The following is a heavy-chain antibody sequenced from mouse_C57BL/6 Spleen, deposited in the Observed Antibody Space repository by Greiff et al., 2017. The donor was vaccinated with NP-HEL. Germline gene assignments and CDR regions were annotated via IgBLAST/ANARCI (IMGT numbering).Heavy chain of an antibody. CDR1: GYTFTDYY. CDR2: INPNNGGT. Sequence: VQLQQSGPELVKPGASVKISCKASGYTFTDYYMNWVKQSHGKSLEWIGDINPNNGGTSYNQKFKGKATLTVDKSSSTAYMELRSLTSEDSAVYYCALITTVVAGGYFDYWGQGTTLTVSS. J-gene: IGHJ2*01. D-gene: IGHD1-1*01. V-gene: IGHV1-26*01. CDR3: ALITTVVAGGYFDY.